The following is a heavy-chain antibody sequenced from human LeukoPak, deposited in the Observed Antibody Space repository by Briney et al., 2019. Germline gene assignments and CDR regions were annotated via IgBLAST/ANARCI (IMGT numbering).Heavy chain of an antibody. CDR1: GGSFSGYY. Sequence: SETLSLTCAVYGGSFSGYYWNWIRQPPGKGLEWIGEINRSGSTNYNPSLKSRVTISVDTSKNQFSLKVSSVTAADTAVYYCARLRSGSYLNYYYMDVWGKGTTVTISS. J-gene: IGHJ6*03. CDR2: INRSGST. D-gene: IGHD1-26*01. CDR3: ARLRSGSYLNYYYMDV. V-gene: IGHV4-34*01.